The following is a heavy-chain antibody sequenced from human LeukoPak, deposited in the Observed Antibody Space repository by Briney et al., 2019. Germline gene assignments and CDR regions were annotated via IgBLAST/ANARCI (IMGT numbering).Heavy chain of an antibody. J-gene: IGHJ3*02. V-gene: IGHV4-34*01. CDR2: INHSGST. CDR1: GGSFSGYY. D-gene: IGHD6-13*01. Sequence: SETLSLTCAVHGGSFSGYYWSWIRQPPGKGLEWIGEINHSGSTNYNPSLKSRVTISVDTSKNQFSLKLSSVTAADTAVYYCARGLVIAAAKAFDIWGQGTMVTVSS. CDR3: ARGLVIAAAKAFDI.